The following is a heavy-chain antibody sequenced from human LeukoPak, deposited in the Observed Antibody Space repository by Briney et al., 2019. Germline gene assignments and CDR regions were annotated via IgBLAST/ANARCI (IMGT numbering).Heavy chain of an antibody. CDR3: ARYSSSSYYYHGMDV. Sequence: GGSLRLSCEASGFTVSSNYMSWVRQAPGKGLEWVSVIYSGGSTYYADSVKGRFTISRDNSKNTLYLQMNSLRAEDTAVYYCARYSSSSYYYHGMDVWGQGTTVTVSS. CDR1: GFTVSSNY. D-gene: IGHD6-6*01. V-gene: IGHV3-53*01. J-gene: IGHJ6*02. CDR2: IYSGGST.